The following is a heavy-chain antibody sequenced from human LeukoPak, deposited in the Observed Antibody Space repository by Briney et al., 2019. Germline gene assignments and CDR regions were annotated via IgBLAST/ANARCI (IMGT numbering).Heavy chain of an antibody. J-gene: IGHJ4*02. CDR1: GDSLSNNNVA. CDR2: TYYRSKWNT. V-gene: IGHV6-1*01. Sequence: SQTLSLTCAISGDSLSNNNVAWNWIRQSPSRGLEWLGRTYYRSKWNTDYAVSVKSRITINSDTSKNQFSLQLNSVTPEDTAVYSCVRGCYSSFDYSDQGTLVTVSS. D-gene: IGHD5-18*01. CDR3: VRGCYSSFDY.